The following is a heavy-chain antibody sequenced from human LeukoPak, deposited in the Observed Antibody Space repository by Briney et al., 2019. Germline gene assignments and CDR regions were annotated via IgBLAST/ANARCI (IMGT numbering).Heavy chain of an antibody. D-gene: IGHD2-21*02. Sequence: SETLSLTCAVSGYSISSGYYWGWIRQPPGKGLEWIGSTYHSGSTYYNPSLKSRVTISVDTSKNQFSLKLSSVTAADTAVYYCARVEASGDLPADYYYYMDVWGKGTTVTVSS. CDR1: GYSISSGYY. J-gene: IGHJ6*03. CDR2: TYHSGST. CDR3: ARVEASGDLPADYYYYMDV. V-gene: IGHV4-38-2*01.